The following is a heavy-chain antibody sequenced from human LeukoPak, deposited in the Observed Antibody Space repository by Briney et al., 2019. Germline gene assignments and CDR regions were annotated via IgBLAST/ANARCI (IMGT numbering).Heavy chain of an antibody. CDR1: GFTFSSYG. CDR3: ARGAPYGDYFDY. V-gene: IGHV3-30*03. CDR2: ISYDGRQT. Sequence: PGGSLRLSCAASGFTFSSYGMHWVRQAPGKGLEWVAVISYDGRQTYYADSVKGRFTISRDNAKNTLYLQMNSLRAEDTAVYYCARGAPYGDYFDYWGQGTLVTVSS. D-gene: IGHD4-17*01. J-gene: IGHJ4*02.